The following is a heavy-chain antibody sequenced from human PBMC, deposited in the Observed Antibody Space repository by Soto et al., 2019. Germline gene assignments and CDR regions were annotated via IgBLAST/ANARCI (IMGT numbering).Heavy chain of an antibody. J-gene: IGHJ3*01. CDR2: ISGDSGSS. CDR3: TKRRSARPGFDAFDL. Sequence: GGSLRLSCAASGFTFEAYCLHWVRQLPGKALEWVAGISGDSGSSGYWDSVRGRFTVSRDNAKTALFLQMSSLSAEDTALYYCTKRRSARPGFDAFDLWGQGSMVTVSS. V-gene: IGHV3-9*01. CDR1: GFTFEAYC.